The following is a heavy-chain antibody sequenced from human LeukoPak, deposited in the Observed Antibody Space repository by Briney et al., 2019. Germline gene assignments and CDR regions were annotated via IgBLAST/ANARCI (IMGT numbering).Heavy chain of an antibody. Sequence: GGSLRLSCVASGFPFSVAAMNWVRQSPGTGLEWVAGIGGDTLTHYADSVQGRFTISRDNSWNTLYLEMHGLRVDDTAVYYCAKHPLWEYYYDSSGYYDYFEYWGQGTLLTVSS. CDR2: IGGDTLT. CDR3: AKHPLWEYYYDSSGYYDYFEY. D-gene: IGHD3-22*01. V-gene: IGHV3-23*01. J-gene: IGHJ4*02. CDR1: GFPFSVAA.